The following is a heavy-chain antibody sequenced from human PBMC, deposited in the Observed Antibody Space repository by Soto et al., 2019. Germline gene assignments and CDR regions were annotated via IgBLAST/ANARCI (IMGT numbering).Heavy chain of an antibody. CDR1: GGSISSGSYS. Sequence: QVQLRESGPGLVRPSQPLSLTCTVSGGSISSGSYSWSWIRQHPGKGLEWIGYIYYSGSSYNNPSLKSRVTISLDTSKNQFSLILSSVTAADTAVYYGAREGGDGVDYCGQGTLVTVSS. J-gene: IGHJ4*02. D-gene: IGHD3-16*01. CDR3: AREGGDGVDY. CDR2: IYYSGSS. V-gene: IGHV4-31*03.